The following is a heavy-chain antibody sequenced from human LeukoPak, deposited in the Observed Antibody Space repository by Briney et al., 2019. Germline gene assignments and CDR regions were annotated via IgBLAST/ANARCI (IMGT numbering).Heavy chain of an antibody. CDR2: IKQDGSQR. D-gene: IGHD6-6*01. CDR3: ARRGGSSSRRSPIDY. J-gene: IGHJ4*02. Sequence: GRSLRLSCTASGFTFSDYWMTWVRQAPGKGPEWVANIKQDGSQRYYVDSVRGRFTISRDNAKNSLFLQMNGLRAEDTAVYYRARRGGSSSRRSPIDYWGQGTLVTVSS. CDR1: GFTFSDYW. V-gene: IGHV3-7*01.